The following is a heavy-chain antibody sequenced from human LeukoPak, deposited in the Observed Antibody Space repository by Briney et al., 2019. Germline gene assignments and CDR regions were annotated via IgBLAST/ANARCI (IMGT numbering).Heavy chain of an antibody. CDR3: ARVRGSSGFRNWFDP. CDR1: GGSISSYY. J-gene: IGHJ5*02. CDR2: IYYSGST. V-gene: IGHV4-59*01. Sequence: QPSETLSLTCTVSGGSISSYYWSWIRHPPGKGLEWIGYIYYSGSTNYNPSLKSRVTISVDTSKNQFSLKLSSVTAADTAVYYCARVRGSSGFRNWFDPWGQGTLVTVSS. D-gene: IGHD6-13*01.